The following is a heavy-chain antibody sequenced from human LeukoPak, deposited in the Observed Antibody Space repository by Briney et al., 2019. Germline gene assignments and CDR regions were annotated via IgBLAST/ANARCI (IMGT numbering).Heavy chain of an antibody. V-gene: IGHV1-46*01. J-gene: IGHJ4*02. Sequence: ASVKVSCKASGYTLTSYYMHWVRQAPGQGLEWMGIINPSGGSTRYAQKFQGRVTMTRDTSTSTVYMELSSLRSEDTAVYYCARVRSYGSGSYYSYYFDYWGQGTLVTVSS. CDR2: INPSGGST. CDR3: ARVRSYGSGSYYSYYFDY. CDR1: GYTLTSYY. D-gene: IGHD3-10*01.